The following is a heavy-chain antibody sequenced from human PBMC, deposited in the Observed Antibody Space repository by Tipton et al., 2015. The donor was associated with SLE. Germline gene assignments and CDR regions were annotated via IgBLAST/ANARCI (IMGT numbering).Heavy chain of an antibody. CDR2: IYYSGST. CDR3: ARRGYYYGMDV. Sequence: LRLSCTVSGGSISSYYWSWIRQPPGKGLEWIGYIYYSGSTNYNPSLKSRVTISVDTSKNQFSLKLSSVTAADTAVYYCARRGYYYGMDVWGQGTTVTVSS. V-gene: IGHV4-59*08. J-gene: IGHJ6*02. CDR1: GGSISSYY.